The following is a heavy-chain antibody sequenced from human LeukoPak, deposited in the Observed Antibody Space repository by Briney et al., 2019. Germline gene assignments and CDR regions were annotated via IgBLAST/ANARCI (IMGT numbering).Heavy chain of an antibody. D-gene: IGHD2-21*02. V-gene: IGHV4-34*01. Sequence: PSETLSLTCAVYGGSFSGYYWSWIRQPPGKGLEWIGEINHSGSTNYNPSLKSRVTISVDTSKNQLSLKLSSVTAADTAVYYCARANCGGDCPFDYWGQGTLVTVSS. CDR3: ARANCGGDCPFDY. J-gene: IGHJ4*02. CDR2: INHSGST. CDR1: GGSFSGYY.